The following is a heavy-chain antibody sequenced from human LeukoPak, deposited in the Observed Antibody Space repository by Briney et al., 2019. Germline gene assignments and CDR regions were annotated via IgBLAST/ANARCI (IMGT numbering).Heavy chain of an antibody. CDR3: ARQGGGFWYFDL. CDR1: GGSISSYY. J-gene: IGHJ2*01. V-gene: IGHV4-59*08. CDR2: IYYSGST. Sequence: SETLSLTCTVSGGSISSYYWSWIRQPPGKGLEWIGYIYYSGSTNYNPSLKSRVTISVDAPKNQFSLKLSSVTAADTAVYYCARQGGGFWYFDLWGRGTLVTVSS. D-gene: IGHD6-25*01.